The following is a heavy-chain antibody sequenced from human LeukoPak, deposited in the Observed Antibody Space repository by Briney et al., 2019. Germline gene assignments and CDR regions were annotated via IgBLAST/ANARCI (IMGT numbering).Heavy chain of an antibody. CDR2: LTPLAGTP. Sequence: SVKVSCKASGDTFGAFSFNWVRQAPSEGLEWLGGLTPLAGTPNYAQKFQGRLTISADKSTSTVYMELSRLTSEDTAVYFCAKFWSGYYTDWGQGTLVSVSS. CDR1: GDTFGAFS. V-gene: IGHV1-69*06. CDR3: AKFWSGYYTD. D-gene: IGHD3-3*01. J-gene: IGHJ4*02.